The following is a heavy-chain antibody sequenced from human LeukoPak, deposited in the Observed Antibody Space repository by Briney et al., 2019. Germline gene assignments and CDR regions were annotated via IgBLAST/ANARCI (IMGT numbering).Heavy chain of an antibody. D-gene: IGHD3-22*01. CDR1: GGSIIGYY. J-gene: IGHJ3*02. CDR3: ARGPRDSSGYLVTAFDI. Sequence: PSETLPLTCTVYGGSIIGYYWSRIRQKPGKGLEWIWEINHSGSTNDNPSLKSRLTISVDTSKNQFSLKLSSVTAADTAVYYCARGPRDSSGYLVTAFDIWGQGTMVTVSS. CDR2: INHSGST. V-gene: IGHV4-34*01.